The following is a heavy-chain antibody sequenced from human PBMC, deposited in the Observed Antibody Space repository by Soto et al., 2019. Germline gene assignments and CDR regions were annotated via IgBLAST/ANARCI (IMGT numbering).Heavy chain of an antibody. CDR3: AHARGFDWLQDYYYYMDV. J-gene: IGHJ6*03. CDR1: GFSLSTSGVG. D-gene: IGHD3-9*01. CDR2: IYWDDDK. Sequence: SGPTLVKPTQTLTLTCTFSGFSLSTSGVGVGWIRQPPGKALEWLALIYWDDDKRYSPSLKSRLTITKDTSKNQVVLTMTNMDPVDTATYYCAHARGFDWLQDYYYYMDVWGKGTTVTVSS. V-gene: IGHV2-5*02.